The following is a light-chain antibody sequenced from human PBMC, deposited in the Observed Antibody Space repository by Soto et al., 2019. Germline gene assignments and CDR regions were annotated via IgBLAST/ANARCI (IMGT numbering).Light chain of an antibody. Sequence: SYELTQPPSVSVSPGQTASINCSGDKLGDKYACWYQQKPGQSPVLVIYQDSKRPSGIPERFSGSNSGNTATLTISGTQAMDEADYYCQAWDGSSVVFGGGTKLTVL. V-gene: IGLV3-1*01. CDR3: QAWDGSSVV. CDR1: KLGDKY. J-gene: IGLJ2*01. CDR2: QDS.